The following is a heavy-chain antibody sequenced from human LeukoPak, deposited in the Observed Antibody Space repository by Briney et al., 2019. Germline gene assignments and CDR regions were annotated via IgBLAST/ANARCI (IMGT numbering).Heavy chain of an antibody. CDR1: GYTLTGYY. CDR2: INPNSGNT. D-gene: IGHD3-3*01. J-gene: IGHJ3*02. CDR3: ARGGYDFWSGYYTPPPRAFDI. V-gene: IGHV1-2*02. Sequence: ASVKVSCKASGYTLTGYYMHWVRQAPGQGLEWMGWINPNSGNTNYAQKLQGRVTMTTDTSTSTAYMELRSLRSDDTAVYYCARGGYDFWSGYYTPPPRAFDIWGQGTMVTVSS.